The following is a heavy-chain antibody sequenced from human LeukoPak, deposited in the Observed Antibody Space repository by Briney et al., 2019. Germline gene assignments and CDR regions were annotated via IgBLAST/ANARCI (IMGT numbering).Heavy chain of an antibody. CDR1: GFTFNSYA. Sequence: GGSLRLSCAASGFTFNSYAMSWVRQAPGKGLDWVSAISGSGGSTYYADSVKGRFTISRDNSKNTLDLQMNSLRAEDTAVYYCAKVPSGIVGVKDAFDIWGQGTMVTVSS. CDR2: ISGSGGST. D-gene: IGHD1-26*01. V-gene: IGHV3-23*01. CDR3: AKVPSGIVGVKDAFDI. J-gene: IGHJ3*02.